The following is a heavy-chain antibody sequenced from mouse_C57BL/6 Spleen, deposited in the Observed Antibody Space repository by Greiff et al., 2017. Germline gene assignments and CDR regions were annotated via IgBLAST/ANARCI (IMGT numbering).Heavy chain of an antibody. V-gene: IGHV2-9-1*01. Sequence: QVQLKQSGPGLVAPSQSLSITCTVSGFSLTSYAISWVRQPPGKGLEWLGVIWTGGGTNYNSALKSRLSISKDNSKSQVFLKMNSLQTDDTARYYCARIYYYGSSPLYYAMDYWGQGTSVTVSS. CDR1: GFSLTSYA. CDR3: ARIYYYGSSPLYYAMDY. CDR2: IWTGGGT. J-gene: IGHJ4*01. D-gene: IGHD1-1*01.